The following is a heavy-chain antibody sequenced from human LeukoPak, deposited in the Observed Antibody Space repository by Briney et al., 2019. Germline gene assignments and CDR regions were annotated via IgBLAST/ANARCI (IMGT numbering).Heavy chain of an antibody. CDR2: ISSNGDNT. CDR1: GFTFSAYA. Sequence: GGSLRLSCSASGFTFSAYAMHWVRQAPGKGLEYVSAISSNGDNTYYADSMKGRFTISRDNSKNTLYLQMSSLGAEDTAVYYCVRDNYGMDVWGQGTTVTVSS. V-gene: IGHV3-64D*09. J-gene: IGHJ6*02. CDR3: VRDNYGMDV.